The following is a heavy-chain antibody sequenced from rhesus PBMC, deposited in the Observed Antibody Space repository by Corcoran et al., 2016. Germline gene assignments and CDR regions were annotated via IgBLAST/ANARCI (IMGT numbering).Heavy chain of an antibody. CDR3: AGGYDSGYYIFDY. CDR2: ISGSSGST. D-gene: IGHD3-28*01. J-gene: IGHJ4*01. V-gene: IGHV4-65*01. CDR1: GGSISSSNW. Sequence: QVQLQESGPGLVKPSETLFLTCAVPGGSISSSNWWSWIRQPPGKGLEWIGYISGSSGSTYYNPSLKSRVTISTDTSKNQFSLKLSSVTAADTAVYYCAGGYDSGYYIFDYWGQGVLVTVSS.